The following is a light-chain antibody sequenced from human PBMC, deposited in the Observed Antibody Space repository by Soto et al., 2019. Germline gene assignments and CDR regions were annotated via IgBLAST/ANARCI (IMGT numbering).Light chain of an antibody. J-gene: IGLJ2*01. Sequence: QSALTQPASVSGSPGQSITFSCTGTSSDVGGYDYVSWYQQHPGKAPKLMIYDVSHRPSGVSNRFSGSKSGNTASRTISGLQAEDEADYYCSSYTSSSTVVFGGGTKLTVL. CDR2: DVS. CDR3: SSYTSSSTVV. CDR1: SSDVGGYDY. V-gene: IGLV2-14*01.